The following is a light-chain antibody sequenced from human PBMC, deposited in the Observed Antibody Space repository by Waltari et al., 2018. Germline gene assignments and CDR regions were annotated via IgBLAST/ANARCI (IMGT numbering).Light chain of an antibody. J-gene: IGLJ3*02. CDR2: DVN. CDR3: WSYVGGNTYWV. V-gene: IGLV2-11*01. Sequence: QSALAQPRSMSGSPGQSVALSCTGTRSAVGGYNFFSWYQQHPDKAPKLIIYDVNKRPSGVPDRFSGSKSGNTASLTISGLQAEDEAHYYCWSYVGGNTYWVFGGGTKLTVL. CDR1: RSAVGGYNF.